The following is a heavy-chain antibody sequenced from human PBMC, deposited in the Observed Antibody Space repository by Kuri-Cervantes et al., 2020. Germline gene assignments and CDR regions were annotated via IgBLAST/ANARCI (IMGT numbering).Heavy chain of an antibody. V-gene: IGHV3-30*02. D-gene: IGHD2-21*02. Sequence: GGSLRLSCAASGFTFSSYSMNWVRQAPGKGLEWVSFIRHDGSNTYYADSVKGRFTISRDSSKNTLYVQMNSLRADDTAVYYCVRDLSDNAFDIWGQGTMVTVSS. CDR3: VRDLSDNAFDI. J-gene: IGHJ3*02. CDR1: GFTFSSYS. CDR2: IRHDGSNT.